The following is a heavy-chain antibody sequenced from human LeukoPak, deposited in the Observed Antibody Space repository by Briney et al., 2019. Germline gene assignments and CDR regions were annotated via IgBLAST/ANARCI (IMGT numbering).Heavy chain of an antibody. D-gene: IGHD6-13*01. CDR1: GGSISSGSSY. J-gene: IGHJ5*02. V-gene: IGHV4-61*02. CDR3: AGDLEQQLGDFWFDP. CDR2: MYTSGST. Sequence: SETLSLTCTVSGGSISSGSSYWSWIRQPAGKGLEWIGRMYTSGSTNYNPSLKSRVTMSVDTSKNQFSLKLSSVTAADTAVYYCAGDLEQQLGDFWFDPWGQGTLVTVSS.